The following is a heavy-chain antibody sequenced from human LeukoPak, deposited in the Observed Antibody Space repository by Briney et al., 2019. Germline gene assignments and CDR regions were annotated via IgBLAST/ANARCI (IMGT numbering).Heavy chain of an antibody. V-gene: IGHV3-21*01. J-gene: IGHJ4*02. CDR1: GFTFSSYS. Sequence: GGSLRLSCAASGFTFSSYSRNWVRQAPGKGLEWVSSISSSSSYIYYADSVKGRFTISRDNAKNSLYLQMNSLRAEDTAVYYCARGYDYGATGDYWGQGTLVTVSS. CDR3: ARGYDYGATGDY. D-gene: IGHD4-17*01. CDR2: ISSSSSYI.